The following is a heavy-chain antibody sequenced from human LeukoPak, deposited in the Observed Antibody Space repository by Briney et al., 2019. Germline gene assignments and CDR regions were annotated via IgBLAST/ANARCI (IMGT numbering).Heavy chain of an antibody. D-gene: IGHD6-19*01. Sequence: GGSLRLSCAASGFTFSSYGMSWVRQTPGKGLEWVSGISGSGGSTYYADSVKGRFTISRDNSENTLYLQMNSLRAEDTAVYYCAKDDRTSGWDAPFDYWGQGTLVTASS. V-gene: IGHV3-23*01. CDR2: ISGSGGST. CDR1: GFTFSSYG. J-gene: IGHJ4*02. CDR3: AKDDRTSGWDAPFDY.